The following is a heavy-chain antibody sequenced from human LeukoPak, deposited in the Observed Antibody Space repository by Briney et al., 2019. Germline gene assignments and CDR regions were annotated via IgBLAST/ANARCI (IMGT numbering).Heavy chain of an antibody. CDR2: IYSSGIT. Sequence: PSQTLSLTCTVSGGSISSGSYYWSWIRQPAGKGLEWIGRIYSSGITNYTPSLKSRVTISIDTSKSQFSLKLSSVTAADTAVYYCARLLHPYRTSWCFDLWGRGTLVTVSS. CDR1: GGSISSGSYY. V-gene: IGHV4-61*02. J-gene: IGHJ2*01. D-gene: IGHD2-2*01. CDR3: ARLLHPYRTSWCFDL.